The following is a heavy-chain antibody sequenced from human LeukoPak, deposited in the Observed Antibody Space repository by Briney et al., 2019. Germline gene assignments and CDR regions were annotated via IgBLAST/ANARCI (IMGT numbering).Heavy chain of an antibody. J-gene: IGHJ5*02. D-gene: IGHD2-21*02. CDR3: ARDVWTHNDYYLLGGPNWFDP. CDR1: GYTLTELS. Sequence: ASVKVSCKVSGYTLTELSMHWVRQAPGKGLEWVGGFDPEDGETIYAQKFQGRVTMTEDTSTDTAYMELRSLRSDDTAVYYCARDVWTHNDYYLLGGPNWFDPWGQGTLVTVSS. CDR2: FDPEDGET. V-gene: IGHV1-24*01.